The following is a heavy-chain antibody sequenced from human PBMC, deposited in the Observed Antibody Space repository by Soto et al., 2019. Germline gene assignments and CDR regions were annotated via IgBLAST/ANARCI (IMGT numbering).Heavy chain of an antibody. CDR1: GFTFSSYG. CDR2: ISYDGSNK. Sequence: QVQLVESGGGVVQPGRSLRLSCAASGFTFSSYGMHWVRQAPGKGLEWVAVISYDGSNKYYADSVKGRFTNSRDNSKNMLYLQMNSLRAEDTAVYYCAKYAPGDTMVWSPAYDAFDLWGQGTMVTVSS. V-gene: IGHV3-30*18. D-gene: IGHD3-10*01. J-gene: IGHJ3*01. CDR3: AKYAPGDTMVWSPAYDAFDL.